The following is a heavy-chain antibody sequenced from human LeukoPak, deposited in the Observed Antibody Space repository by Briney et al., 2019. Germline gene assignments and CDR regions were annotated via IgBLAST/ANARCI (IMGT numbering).Heavy chain of an antibody. D-gene: IGHD4-11*01. CDR2: IYYSGST. CDR1: GGSIRSYY. CDR3: ASSSLTTRRGFDP. V-gene: IGHV4-59*08. J-gene: IGHJ5*02. Sequence: SETLSLTCTVSGGSIRSYYRSWIRQPPGKGLEWIGYIYYSGSTDYNPSLKSRVTISVDTSKNQFSLKLSSVTAADTAVYYCASSSLTTRRGFDPWGQGTLVTVSS.